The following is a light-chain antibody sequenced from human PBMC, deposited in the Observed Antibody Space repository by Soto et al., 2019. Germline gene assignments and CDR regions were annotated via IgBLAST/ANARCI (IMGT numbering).Light chain of an antibody. V-gene: IGKV1-5*01. CDR1: QSISTW. CDR3: QQYNSYQWT. J-gene: IGKJ1*01. CDR2: EAS. Sequence: DIQMTQSPSTLSASVGDRVTITCRASQSISTWLAWYQQKPGKAPKVLIYEASKLESGVPSRFSGSGSGTEFTLTIRTLQPDDVATYYCQQYNSYQWTFGQGTKVEIK.